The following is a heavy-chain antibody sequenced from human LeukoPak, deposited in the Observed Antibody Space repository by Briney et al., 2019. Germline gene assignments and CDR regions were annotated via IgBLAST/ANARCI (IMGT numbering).Heavy chain of an antibody. V-gene: IGHV3-48*04. D-gene: IGHD4-23*01. CDR1: GFTFDDYA. CDR3: ASLSLRWSDY. Sequence: PGGSLRLSCAASGFTFDDYAMHWVRQVPGKGLEWVSYISSSSSSIYYADSVKGRFTISRDNAKNSVYLQMNSLRAEDTAVYYCASLSLRWSDYWGQGTLVTVSS. J-gene: IGHJ4*02. CDR2: ISSSSSSI.